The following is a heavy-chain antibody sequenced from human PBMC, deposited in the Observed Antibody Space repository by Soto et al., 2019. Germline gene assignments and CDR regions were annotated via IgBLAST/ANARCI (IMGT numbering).Heavy chain of an antibody. V-gene: IGHV3-21*01. CDR2: ISSSSSYI. Sequence: GGSLRLSCAASGFTFSSYSMNWVRQAPGKGLEWVSSISSSSSYIYYADSVKGRFTISRDNAKNSLYLQMNSLRAEDTAVYYCARDRLVGSSNWFDPWGQGTLVTVSS. D-gene: IGHD1-26*01. J-gene: IGHJ5*02. CDR3: ARDRLVGSSNWFDP. CDR1: GFTFSSYS.